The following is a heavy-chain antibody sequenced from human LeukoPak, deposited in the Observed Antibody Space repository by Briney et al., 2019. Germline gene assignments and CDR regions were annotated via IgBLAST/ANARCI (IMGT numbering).Heavy chain of an antibody. CDR3: ARAPGSGYYSGYFDY. D-gene: IGHD3-22*01. CDR1: GFTFSNYE. CDR2: LTTSGSTK. J-gene: IGHJ4*02. V-gene: IGHV3-48*03. Sequence: GGSLRLSCATSGFTFSNYEMNWVRQAPGKGLEWISYLTTSGSTKYYADSVKGRFTISRDNAKNSLFLQMNSLRAEDTAVYYCARAPGSGYYSGYFDYWGQGTLVTVSS.